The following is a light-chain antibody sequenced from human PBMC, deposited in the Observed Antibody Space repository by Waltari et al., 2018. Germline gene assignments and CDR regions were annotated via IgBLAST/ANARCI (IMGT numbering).Light chain of an antibody. CDR1: SSNIGGHY. CDR3: AAWDDSLSGRV. V-gene: IGLV1-47*01. J-gene: IGLJ3*02. Sequence: QSVLTQPPSASGTPAQSVTVACSGSSSNIGGHYVSWFQQLPGPAPTVRIYSDNQRPSGSPDRFSGSKSGTSASLAISGLRSEDEADYYCAAWDDSLSGRVFGGGTKLTVL. CDR2: SDN.